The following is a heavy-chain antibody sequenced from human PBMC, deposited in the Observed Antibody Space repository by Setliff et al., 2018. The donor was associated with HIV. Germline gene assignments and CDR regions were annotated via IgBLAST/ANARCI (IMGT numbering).Heavy chain of an antibody. V-gene: IGHV3-23*01. D-gene: IGHD4-4*01. J-gene: IGHJ4*02. CDR3: VRDFYSDYSYYIYSDC. CDR2: ITDTGGDT. CDR1: GFTFSNYA. Sequence: GGSLRLSCAASGFTFSNYAMSWVRQAPGKGPEWVSAITDTGGDTYHAESVKGRFTISRDYSQNTLNLQMNSLRAEDTAVYYCVRDFYSDYSYYIYSDCWGQGTLVTSPQ.